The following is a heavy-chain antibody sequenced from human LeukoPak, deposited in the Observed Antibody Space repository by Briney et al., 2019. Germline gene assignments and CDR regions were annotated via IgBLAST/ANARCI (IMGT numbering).Heavy chain of an antibody. CDR3: ARAPSRRCSSTSCYPKYYFDY. CDR1: GYTFTSYD. J-gene: IGHJ4*02. V-gene: IGHV1-8*03. Sequence: ASVKVSCKASGYTFTSYDINWVRQATGQGLEWMGWMNPNSGNTGYAQKFQGRVTITRNTSISTAYMELSSLSSEDTAVYYCARAPSRRCSSTSCYPKYYFDYWGQGTLVTVSS. D-gene: IGHD2-2*01. CDR2: MNPNSGNT.